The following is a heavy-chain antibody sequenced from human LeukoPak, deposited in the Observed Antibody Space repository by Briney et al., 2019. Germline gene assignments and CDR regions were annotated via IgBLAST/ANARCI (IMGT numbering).Heavy chain of an antibody. CDR2: IDNDGTDT. J-gene: IGHJ4*02. CDR3: AKGQGRDGYNYFDY. D-gene: IGHD5-24*01. Sequence: GGSLRLSCAASGFSLSRYWMHWVRQAPGTGLVWVSYIDNDGTDTNYADSVRGRFTVSRDNAKNSLYLQMNSLRAEDTALYYCAKGQGRDGYNYFDYWGQGTLVTVSS. CDR1: GFSLSRYW. V-gene: IGHV3-74*01.